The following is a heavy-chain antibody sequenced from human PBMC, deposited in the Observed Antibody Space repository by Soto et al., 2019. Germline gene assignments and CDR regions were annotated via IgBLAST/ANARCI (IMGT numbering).Heavy chain of an antibody. J-gene: IGHJ6*02. Sequence: EVQLVESGGGLVQPGRSLRLSCAASGFTFDDYAMHWVRQAPGKGLEWVSGISWNSGSIGYADSVKGRFTISRDNAKNSLYLQMNSLRAADTALYYCAKGVFDKYYYGMDVWGQGTTVTVSS. CDR2: ISWNSGSI. CDR1: GFTFDDYA. V-gene: IGHV3-9*01. CDR3: AKGVFDKYYYGMDV. D-gene: IGHD6-13*01.